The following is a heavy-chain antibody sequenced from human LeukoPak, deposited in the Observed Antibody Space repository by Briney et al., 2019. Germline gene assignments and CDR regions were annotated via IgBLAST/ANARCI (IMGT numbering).Heavy chain of an antibody. CDR3: AGGTYYYASGSYYFSY. CDR1: GFTFSSYW. Sequence: GGSLRLSCAASGFTFSSYWMSWVRQAPGKGLEWVSFIYSGGSTDYADSVKGRFTISRDNSKNTLYLQMNSLRAEDTAVYYCAGGTYYYASGSYYFSYWGQGTLVTVSS. J-gene: IGHJ4*02. D-gene: IGHD3-10*01. V-gene: IGHV3-66*01. CDR2: IYSGGST.